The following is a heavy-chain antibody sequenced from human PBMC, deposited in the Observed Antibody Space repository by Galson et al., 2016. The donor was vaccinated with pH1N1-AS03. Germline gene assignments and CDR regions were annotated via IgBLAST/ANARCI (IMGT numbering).Heavy chain of an antibody. CDR3: AKDGGRPGTYYYSLDV. J-gene: IGHJ6*02. CDR2: VRYDGNIP. D-gene: IGHD6-25*01. CDR1: GFRFTNNG. Sequence: SLRLSCAASGFRFTNNGMHWVRQAPGKGLEWVAFVRYDGNIPYNADSVKGRFTIFKDNSKNTLYLQMTSLTPEDTALYFCAKDGGRPGTYYYSLDVWGQGTMVTVSS. V-gene: IGHV3-30*02.